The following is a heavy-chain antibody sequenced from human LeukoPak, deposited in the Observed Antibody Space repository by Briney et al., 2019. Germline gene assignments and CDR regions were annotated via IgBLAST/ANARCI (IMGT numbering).Heavy chain of an antibody. D-gene: IGHD6-19*01. CDR3: ARDLAIAVDVGVDY. CDR1: GFTFDDYA. J-gene: IGHJ4*02. V-gene: IGHV3-20*04. CDR2: INWNGDST. Sequence: GGSLRLSCAASGFTFDDYAMNWVRQAPGKGLEWVSGINWNGDSTGYVDSVKGRFTISRDNAKNSLYLQMNSLRVEDTALYYCARDLAIAVDVGVDYWGQGTLVTVSS.